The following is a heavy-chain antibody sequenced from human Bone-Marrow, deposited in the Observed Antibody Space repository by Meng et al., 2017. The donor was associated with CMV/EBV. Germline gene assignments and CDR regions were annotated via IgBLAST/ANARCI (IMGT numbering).Heavy chain of an antibody. Sequence: GESLKISCAASGFTFSSYWIYWVRQAPGKGLVWVARFNSDGNTTNYADSVKGRFTISRDNAKNTLYLQMNNLRVEDTAVYYCARNFAGGLDVWGQGTTVTVSS. CDR3: ARNFAGGLDV. CDR2: FNSDGNTT. D-gene: IGHD2/OR15-2a*01. CDR1: GFTFSSYW. J-gene: IGHJ6*02. V-gene: IGHV3-74*01.